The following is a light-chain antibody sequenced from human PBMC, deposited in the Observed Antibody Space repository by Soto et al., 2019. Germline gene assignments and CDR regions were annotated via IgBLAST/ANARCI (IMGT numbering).Light chain of an antibody. CDR1: QSVSDN. CDR3: QQYNNWPPWT. CDR2: GAS. J-gene: IGKJ1*01. V-gene: IGKV3-15*01. Sequence: EIVMTQSPATLSVSPGERATLSCRASQSVSDNLAWYQQRPGQAPRLLIYGASTRATGIPARFSGSGSGTEFTLTITSLQSEDFAVYYCQQYNNWPPWTFGQGTKVEIK.